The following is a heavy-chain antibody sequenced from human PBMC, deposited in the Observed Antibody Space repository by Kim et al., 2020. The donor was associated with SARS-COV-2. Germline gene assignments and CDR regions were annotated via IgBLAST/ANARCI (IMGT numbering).Heavy chain of an antibody. V-gene: IGHV4-39*01. CDR1: GGSISSSSYY. Sequence: SETLSLTCTVSGGSISSSSYYWGWIRQPPGKGLEWIGSIYYSGSTYYNPSLKSRVTISVDTSKNQFSLKLSSVTAADTAVYYCARHEAGVGYCSSTSCRRLDGLRPNWFDPWGQGTLVTVSS. CDR2: IYYSGST. CDR3: ARHEAGVGYCSSTSCRRLDGLRPNWFDP. D-gene: IGHD2-2*01. J-gene: IGHJ5*02.